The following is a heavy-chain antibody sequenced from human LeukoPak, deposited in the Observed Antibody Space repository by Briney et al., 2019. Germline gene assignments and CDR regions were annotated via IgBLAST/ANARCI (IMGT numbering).Heavy chain of an antibody. Sequence: LETLSLTCTVSGGSISSYYWSWIRQPPGKGLEWIGYIYYSGSTNYNPSLKSRVTISVDTSKNQFSLKLSSVTAADTAVYYCARDRLPDVWGKGTTVTISS. D-gene: IGHD6-6*01. CDR3: ARDRLPDV. J-gene: IGHJ6*04. CDR1: GGSISSYY. V-gene: IGHV4-59*01. CDR2: IYYSGST.